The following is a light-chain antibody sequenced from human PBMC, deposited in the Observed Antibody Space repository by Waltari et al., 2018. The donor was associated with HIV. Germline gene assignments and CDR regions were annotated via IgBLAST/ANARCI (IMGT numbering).Light chain of an antibody. CDR2: DVN. CDR3: CSYAGSYTWV. CDR1: SSDVGGSNY. J-gene: IGLJ3*02. V-gene: IGLV2-11*01. Sequence: QSALTQSRSVSGSPGQSVTISCTGTSSDVGGSNYVSWYQQHPGKVPKLMIYDVNKRPSGVPDRFSGSKSANTASLTISGLQAEDEADYYCCSYAGSYTWVFGGGTKLTVL.